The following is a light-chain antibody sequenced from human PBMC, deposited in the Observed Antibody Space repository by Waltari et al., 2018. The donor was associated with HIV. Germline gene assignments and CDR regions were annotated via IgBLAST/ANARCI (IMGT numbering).Light chain of an antibody. CDR3: CSYAGSSTL. Sequence: QSALTQPASVSGSPGQSITISCTGTSSDVGSYNLVSWYQQHPGKAPKLMIYEVSKRPSGVSNRFFGSKSGNTASLTISGLQAEDEADYYCCSYAGSSTLFGGGTKLTVL. J-gene: IGLJ3*02. CDR2: EVS. CDR1: SSDVGSYNL. V-gene: IGLV2-23*02.